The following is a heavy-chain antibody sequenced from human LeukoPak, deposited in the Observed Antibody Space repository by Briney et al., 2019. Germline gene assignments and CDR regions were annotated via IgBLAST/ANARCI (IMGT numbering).Heavy chain of an antibody. V-gene: IGHV3-48*01. J-gene: IGHJ4*02. CDR1: GFTFSSYS. D-gene: IGHD2-2*01. CDR2: ISSSSSTI. CDR3: ASGYQLLWRYFDY. Sequence: GGSLRLSCAASGFTFSSYSMNWVRQAPGKGLEWASYISSSSSTIYYADSVKGRFTISGDNAKNSLYLQMNSLRAEDTAVYYCASGYQLLWRYFDYWGQGTLVTVSS.